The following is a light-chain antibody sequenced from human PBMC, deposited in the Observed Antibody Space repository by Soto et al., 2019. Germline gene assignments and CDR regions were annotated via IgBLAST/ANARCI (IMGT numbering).Light chain of an antibody. Sequence: QSALTQPASVSGSPGQSITISCTGTSGDIGGYNRVSWYQHHPGKAPKLIIYEVTDRPSGVSNRFSGSKSGTSASLTISGLQVEAEAEYYCRSYTTISTRACVFGTGTKLTVL. J-gene: IGLJ1*01. CDR1: SGDIGGYNR. CDR3: RSYTTISTRACV. V-gene: IGLV2-14*01. CDR2: EVT.